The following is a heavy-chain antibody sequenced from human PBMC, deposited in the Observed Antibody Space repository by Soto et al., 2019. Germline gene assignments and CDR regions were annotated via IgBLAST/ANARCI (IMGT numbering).Heavy chain of an antibody. J-gene: IGHJ6*02. D-gene: IGHD3-22*01. CDR2: IIPIFGTA. CDR1: GGTLSSYA. V-gene: IGHV1-69*13. Sequence: SVKVSCKASGGTLSSYAISWVRQAPGQGLEWMGGIIPIFGTANYAQKFQGRVTITADESTSTAYMELSSLRSEDTAVYYCARGFPEQYYYDSSGYYPPHYYYYYGMDVWGQGTTVTVSS. CDR3: ARGFPEQYYYDSSGYYPPHYYYYYGMDV.